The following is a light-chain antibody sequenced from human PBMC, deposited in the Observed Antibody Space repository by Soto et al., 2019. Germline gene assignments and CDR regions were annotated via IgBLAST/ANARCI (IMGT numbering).Light chain of an antibody. J-gene: IGKJ1*01. CDR1: QTVRSN. V-gene: IGKV3-15*01. CDR2: NAS. Sequence: EIVMTQSPAALSVSPGERATLSCKASQTVRSNLAWYQQKPGQAPRLLIYNASTRATGIPDSFSGSGSATDFTLTISSLQSEDFAVYYCQQYNTWPPWTFGQGTKVESK. CDR3: QQYNTWPPWT.